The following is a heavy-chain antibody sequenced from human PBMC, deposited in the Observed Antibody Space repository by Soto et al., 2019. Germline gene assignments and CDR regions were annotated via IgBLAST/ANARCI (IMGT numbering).Heavy chain of an antibody. Sequence: QVQLVQSGGEVKKPGASVKVSCKASGYTFTTYGITWVRQAPGQGLEWMGWINIYNANTNYAQKLQGRVTMTMDTSTTTAYMELRSLSSDDTAVYFCARGIVGAPDYWGQGTLVTVS. V-gene: IGHV1-18*01. D-gene: IGHD1-26*01. CDR3: ARGIVGAPDY. CDR1: GYTFTTYG. CDR2: INIYNANT. J-gene: IGHJ4*02.